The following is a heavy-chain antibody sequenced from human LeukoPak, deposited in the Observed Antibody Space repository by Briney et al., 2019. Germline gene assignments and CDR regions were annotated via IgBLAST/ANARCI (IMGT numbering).Heavy chain of an antibody. V-gene: IGHV3-11*04. Sequence: GGSLRLSCAASGFTFSDYYMSWIRQAPGKGLEWVSYISSSGSTIYYADSVKGRFTISRDNAKNSLYLQMNSLRAEDTAVYYCAKGKPDDVPTPFDYWGQGTLVTVSS. CDR1: GFTFSDYY. D-gene: IGHD6-6*01. J-gene: IGHJ4*02. CDR2: ISSSGSTI. CDR3: AKGKPDDVPTPFDY.